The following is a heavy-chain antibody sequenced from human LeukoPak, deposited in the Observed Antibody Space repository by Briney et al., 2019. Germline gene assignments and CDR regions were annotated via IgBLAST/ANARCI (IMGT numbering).Heavy chain of an antibody. V-gene: IGHV3-11*04. J-gene: IGHJ4*02. D-gene: IGHD4/OR15-4a*01. CDR1: GFTSSDHY. Sequence: GGSLRLSCAASGFTSSDHYMSWIRQAPGKGLEGVSYIGDSGTPIYYADSVKGRFTVSRDNAKNSLFLQMDSLRAEDTAVYYCARDRRPSVYGGLDNWGQGTLVTVSS. CDR3: ARDRRPSVYGGLDN. CDR2: IGDSGTPI.